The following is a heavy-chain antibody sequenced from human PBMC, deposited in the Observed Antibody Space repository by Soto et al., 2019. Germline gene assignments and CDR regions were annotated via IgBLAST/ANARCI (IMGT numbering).Heavy chain of an antibody. J-gene: IGHJ4*02. D-gene: IGHD5-12*01. V-gene: IGHV4-4*08. Sequence: GSTKYNPSLNSRVTISVDTSNNQFSLTVTSVTAADAAVYSCAARLVATETFDYWGQGTLVTVSS. CDR2: GST. CDR3: AARLVATETFDY.